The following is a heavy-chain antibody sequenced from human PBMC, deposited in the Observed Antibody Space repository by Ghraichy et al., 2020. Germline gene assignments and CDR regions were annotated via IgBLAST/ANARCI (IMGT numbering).Heavy chain of an antibody. V-gene: IGHV4-59*08. Sequence: SETLSLTCTVSGGSISSYYWSWIRQPPGKGLEWIGYIYYSGSTNYNPSLKSRVTISVDTSKNQFSLKLSSVTAADTAVYYCARGSSSWLYYYYYYMDVWGKGTTVTVSS. CDR2: IYYSGST. CDR3: ARGSSSWLYYYYYYMDV. CDR1: GGSISSYY. J-gene: IGHJ6*03. D-gene: IGHD6-13*01.